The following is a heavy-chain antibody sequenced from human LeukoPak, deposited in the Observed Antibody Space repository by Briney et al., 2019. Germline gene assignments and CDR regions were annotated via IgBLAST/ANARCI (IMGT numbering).Heavy chain of an antibody. CDR2: IRYDGSNK. J-gene: IGHJ4*02. D-gene: IGHD2-21*02. CDR3: APAGDYYFDY. CDR1: GFTFSSYG. Sequence: GGSLRLSCAASGFTFSSYGMHWVRQAPGKGLEWVAFIRYDGSNKYYADSVKGRFTISRDNSKSTLYLQMNSLRAEGTAVYYCAPAGDYYFDYWGQGTLVTVSS. V-gene: IGHV3-30*02.